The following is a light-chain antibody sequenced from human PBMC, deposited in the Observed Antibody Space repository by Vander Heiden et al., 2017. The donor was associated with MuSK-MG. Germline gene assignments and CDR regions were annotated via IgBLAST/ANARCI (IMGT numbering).Light chain of an antibody. Sequence: SALTQPRSVSGPPGQSVTIPCPGTSRVVGGYNFVSWYQQHPGKPPKRRIYDVTKRPSGVPDRFSGSKSGNTDSLTISGLQAEDEADDYCCSFAGSDTWVFGGGTKLTVL. CDR3: CSFAGSDTWV. CDR2: DVT. CDR1: SRVVGGYNF. V-gene: IGLV2-11*01. J-gene: IGLJ2*01.